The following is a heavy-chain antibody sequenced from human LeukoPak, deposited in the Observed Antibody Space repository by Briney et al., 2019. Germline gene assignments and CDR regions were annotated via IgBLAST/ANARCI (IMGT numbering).Heavy chain of an antibody. Sequence: GGSLRLSCAASGLTFSSYAMHWVRQAPGKGLEWVAVISYDGSNKYYADSVKGRFTISRDNSKNTLYLQMNSLRAEDTAVYYCARDFRKCIAVAGTFDYWGQGTLVTVSS. D-gene: IGHD6-19*01. CDR3: ARDFRKCIAVAGTFDY. V-gene: IGHV3-30*04. CDR1: GLTFSSYA. CDR2: ISYDGSNK. J-gene: IGHJ4*02.